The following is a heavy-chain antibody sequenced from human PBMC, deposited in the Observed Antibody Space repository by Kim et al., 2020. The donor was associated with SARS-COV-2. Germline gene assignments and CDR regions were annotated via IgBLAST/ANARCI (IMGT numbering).Heavy chain of an antibody. V-gene: IGHV3-30*07. Sequence: SVKGRSTTSRDNSKNPLYLQMNSLRAEDTAVYYCARDGGIAVAGTYYFDYWGQGTLVTVSS. J-gene: IGHJ4*02. CDR3: ARDGGIAVAGTYYFDY. D-gene: IGHD6-19*01.